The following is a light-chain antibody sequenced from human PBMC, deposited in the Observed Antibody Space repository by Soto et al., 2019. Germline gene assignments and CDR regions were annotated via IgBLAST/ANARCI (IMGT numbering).Light chain of an antibody. CDR3: CSYAGSSPPHVV. J-gene: IGLJ2*01. CDR2: EVS. Sequence: QSALTQPASVSGSPGQSITISCTGTSSDVGSYNLVSWYQQHPGKAPKLMIYEVSKRPSGVSNRFSGSKSGNTASLTISGLQAEDEADYYCCSYAGSSPPHVVFGGGTQLTVL. V-gene: IGLV2-23*02. CDR1: SSDVGSYNL.